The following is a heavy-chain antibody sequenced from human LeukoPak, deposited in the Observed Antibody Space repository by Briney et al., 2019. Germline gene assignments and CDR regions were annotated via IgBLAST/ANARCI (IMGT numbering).Heavy chain of an antibody. Sequence: GGSLRLSCAASGFTFSSYGMHWVRQAPGNGLEWVAVISYDGSNKYYADSVKGRFTISRDNSKNTLYLQMNSLRAEDTAVYYCARVAVSNVYWGQGTLVTVSS. CDR1: GFTFSSYG. D-gene: IGHD1-14*01. J-gene: IGHJ4*02. V-gene: IGHV3-30*03. CDR2: ISYDGSNK. CDR3: ARVAVSNVY.